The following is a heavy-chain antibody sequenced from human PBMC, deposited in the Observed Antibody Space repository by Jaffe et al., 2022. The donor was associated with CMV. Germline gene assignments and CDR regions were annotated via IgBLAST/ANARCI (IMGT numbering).Heavy chain of an antibody. Sequence: QVQLVESGGGVVQPGRSLRLSCAASGFTFSSYGMHWVRQAPGKGLEWVAVIWYDGSNKYYADSVKGRFTISRDNSKNTLYLQMNSLRAEDTAVYYCARGGRWLQSPRFYWYFDLWGRGTLVTVSS. J-gene: IGHJ2*01. CDR3: ARGGRWLQSPRFYWYFDL. V-gene: IGHV3-33*01. CDR1: GFTFSSYG. CDR2: IWYDGSNK. D-gene: IGHD5-12*01.